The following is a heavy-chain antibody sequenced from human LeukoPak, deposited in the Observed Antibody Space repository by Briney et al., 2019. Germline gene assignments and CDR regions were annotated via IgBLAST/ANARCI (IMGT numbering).Heavy chain of an antibody. CDR2: ISSSGST. CDR1: GDSISSGDYY. D-gene: IGHD5-24*01. CDR3: ARPRWLQFDAFDI. J-gene: IGHJ3*02. Sequence: SETLSLTCTVSGDSISSGDYYWSWIRQPAGKGLEWIGRISSSGSTNYNPSLKSRVTISVYTSKNQFSLKLSSVTAADTAVYYCARPRWLQFDAFDIWGQGTMVTVSS. V-gene: IGHV4-61*02.